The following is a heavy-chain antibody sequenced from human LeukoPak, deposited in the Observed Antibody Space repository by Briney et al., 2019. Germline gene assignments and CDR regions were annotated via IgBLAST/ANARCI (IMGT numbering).Heavy chain of an antibody. J-gene: IGHJ4*02. CDR3: ARDQLPEPIDY. V-gene: IGHV4-38-2*02. CDR2: IYHSGST. CDR1: GYSISSGYY. Sequence: TSVTLSLTCTVSGYSISSGYYWGWIRQPPGKGLEWIGSIYHSGSTYYNPSLKSRVTISVDTSKNQFSLKLSSVTAADTAVYYCARDQLPEPIDYWGQGTLVTVSS. D-gene: IGHD4-23*01.